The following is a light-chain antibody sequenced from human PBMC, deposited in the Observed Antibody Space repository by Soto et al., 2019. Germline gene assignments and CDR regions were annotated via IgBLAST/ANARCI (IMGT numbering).Light chain of an antibody. CDR1: SSNIGADYD. Sequence: QSVLTQPPSVSGAPGQRVTISCTGSSSNIGADYDVHWYQQLPGTAPKLLIYGNSNRPSGVPDQFSGSKSGTSASLAITGLQAEDEADYYCQSYDSSLSGYVFGTGTKLTVL. J-gene: IGLJ1*01. CDR2: GNS. V-gene: IGLV1-40*01. CDR3: QSYDSSLSGYV.